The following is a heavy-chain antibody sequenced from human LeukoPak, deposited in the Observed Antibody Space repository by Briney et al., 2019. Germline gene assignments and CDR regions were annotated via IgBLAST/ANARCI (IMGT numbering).Heavy chain of an antibody. V-gene: IGHV3-48*03. Sequence: PGGSLRLSCAASGFTFSSYEMNWVRQAPGKGLEWVSYISSSGSTIYYADSVKGRFTISRDNAKNSLYLQMNSPRAEDTAVYYCARASLGYCSGGSCYYYGMDVWGQGTTVTVSS. CDR3: ARASLGYCSGGSCYYYGMDV. CDR2: ISSSGSTI. D-gene: IGHD2-15*01. J-gene: IGHJ6*02. CDR1: GFTFSSYE.